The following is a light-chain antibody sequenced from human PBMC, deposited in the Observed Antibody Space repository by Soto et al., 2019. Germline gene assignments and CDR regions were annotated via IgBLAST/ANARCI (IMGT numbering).Light chain of an antibody. V-gene: IGLV2-14*01. CDR2: DVT. CDR3: SSYANSDTWV. J-gene: IGLJ3*02. Sequence: QSALTQPASVSGSPGQSITISCTGSSSDIGGYNYVSWYQQYPGKAPKLLIYDVTNRPSGISNRFSGSKSGNTASLTISGLQADDETDYYCSSYANSDTWVFGGGTKLTVL. CDR1: SSDIGGYNY.